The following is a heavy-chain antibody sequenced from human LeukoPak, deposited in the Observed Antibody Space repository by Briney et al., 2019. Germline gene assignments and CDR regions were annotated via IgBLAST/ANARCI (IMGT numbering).Heavy chain of an antibody. D-gene: IGHD2-2*01. CDR2: ITGSGRST. J-gene: IGHJ5*02. Sequence: PRLSXAASGFTFSSYAMSWVRQAPGKGLEWVSAITGSGRSTYYADSVKGRLTISRDNSKNTLYLKMNRLRAEDTAVYYCAKALVNAFPHWFDPWGHGTXVTXXS. V-gene: IGHV3-23*01. CDR3: AKALVNAFPHWFDP. CDR1: GFTFSSYA.